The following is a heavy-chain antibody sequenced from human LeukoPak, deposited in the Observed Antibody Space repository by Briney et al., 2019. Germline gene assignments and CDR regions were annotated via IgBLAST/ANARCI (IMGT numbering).Heavy chain of an antibody. CDR3: ARGTDSASYPDDHGFHL. D-gene: IGHD1-26*01. CDR2: IYYSGST. V-gene: IGHV4-59*11. CDR1: GVSISSHY. Sequence: PSETLSHTCTVSGVSISSHYWSWLRQPPGKGVEWVGYIYYSGSTNYNPSLKSRVTITVDTKKKQFSLKLSSVTAADTAVYYCARGTDSASYPDDHGFHLWGQGPLVSLFS. J-gene: IGHJ5*02.